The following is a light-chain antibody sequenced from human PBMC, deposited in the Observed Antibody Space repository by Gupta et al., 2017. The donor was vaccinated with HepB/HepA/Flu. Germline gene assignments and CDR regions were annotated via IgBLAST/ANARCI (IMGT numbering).Light chain of an antibody. J-gene: IGKJ1*01. CDR2: GAY. CDR3: HHHGCYARA. CDR1: QHVNSSY. V-gene: IGKV3-20*01. Sequence: PATLPLSPGERATISCRTSQHVNSSYLAWFQQKPGQAPRLLIYGAYSRATGIPDRFSGSGFGTDFTLTISSLQPEDFAVYYCHHHGCYARAFGQGTKVDIK.